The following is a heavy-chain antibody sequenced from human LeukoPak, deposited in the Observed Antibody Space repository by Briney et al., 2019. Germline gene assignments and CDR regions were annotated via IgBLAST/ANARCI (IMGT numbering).Heavy chain of an antibody. Sequence: SETLSLTCAVYGGSFSGYYWSWIRQPPGKGLEWIGEINHSGSTNYNPSLKSRVTISVDTSKNQFSLKLSSVTAADTAVYYCARGGWDRYSSSWYYYYYGMDVWGQGTTVTVSS. J-gene: IGHJ6*02. V-gene: IGHV4-34*01. CDR3: ARGGWDRYSSSWYYYYYGMDV. CDR1: GGSFSGYY. CDR2: INHSGST. D-gene: IGHD6-13*01.